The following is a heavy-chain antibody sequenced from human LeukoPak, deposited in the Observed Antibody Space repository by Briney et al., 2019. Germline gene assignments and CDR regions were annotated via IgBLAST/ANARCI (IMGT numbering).Heavy chain of an antibody. V-gene: IGHV3-48*01. CDR1: GFTFSSHY. J-gene: IGHJ4*02. D-gene: IGHD3-22*01. CDR2: ISGSSSTI. CDR3: ARGSTYYDSSGQVPFDY. Sequence: GGSLRLSCVASGFTFSSHYMSWVRQAPGKGLEWGSYISGSSSTIYYADSVKGRFTISRDNGKNTLYLQMNSLRAEDTAVYYCARGSTYYDSSGQVPFDYWGQGTLVTVSS.